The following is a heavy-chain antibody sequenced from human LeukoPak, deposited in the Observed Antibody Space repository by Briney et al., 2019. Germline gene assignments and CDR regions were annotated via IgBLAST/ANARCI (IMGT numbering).Heavy chain of an antibody. D-gene: IGHD3-10*01. V-gene: IGHV3-74*01. CDR1: GFTFSSYW. Sequence: GGSLRLSCAASGFTFSSYWMHWVRQAPGKGLVWVSRINGDGSSTAYADSVKGRFTISRDNAKNPLYLQMNSLRAEDTAVYYCARVQGNWGQGTLVTVSS. CDR3: ARVQGN. CDR2: INGDGSST. J-gene: IGHJ4*02.